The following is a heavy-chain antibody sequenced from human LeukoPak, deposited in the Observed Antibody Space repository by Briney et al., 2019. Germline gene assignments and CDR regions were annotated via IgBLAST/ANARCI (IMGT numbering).Heavy chain of an antibody. CDR3: ASTTVLRYFDWLLFFDY. J-gene: IGHJ4*02. D-gene: IGHD3-9*01. V-gene: IGHV4-38-2*02. CDR2: IYYSGST. CDR1: GYSISSGYY. Sequence: SETLSLTCTVSGYSISSGYYWGWIRQPPGKGLEWIGSIYYSGSTYYNPSLKSRVTISVDTSKNQFSLKLSSVTAADTAVYYCASTTVLRYFDWLLFFDYWGQGTLVTVSS.